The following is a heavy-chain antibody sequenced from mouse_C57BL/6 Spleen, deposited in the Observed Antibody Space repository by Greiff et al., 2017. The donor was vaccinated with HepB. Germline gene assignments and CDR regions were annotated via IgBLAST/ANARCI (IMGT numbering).Heavy chain of an antibody. D-gene: IGHD1-1*01. Sequence: VQLQESGAELVRPGTSVKVSCKASGYAFTNYLIEWVKQRPGQGLEWIGVINPGSGGTNYNEKFKGKATLTADKSSSTAYMQLSSLTSEDSAVYFCARSRGGSSSYFDYWGQGTTLTVSS. CDR1: GYAFTNYL. J-gene: IGHJ2*01. V-gene: IGHV1-54*01. CDR2: INPGSGGT. CDR3: ARSRGGSSSYFDY.